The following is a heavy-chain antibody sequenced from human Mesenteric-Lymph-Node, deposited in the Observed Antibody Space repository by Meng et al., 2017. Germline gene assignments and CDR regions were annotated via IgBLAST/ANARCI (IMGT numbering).Heavy chain of an antibody. J-gene: IGHJ4*02. CDR3: ARGNPHIVVVTAPIPDY. D-gene: IGHD2-21*02. CDR2: INPNSGGT. CDR1: GYTLTELS. V-gene: IGHV1-2*06. Sequence: ASVKVSCKVSGYTLTELSMHWVRQAPGKGLEWMGRINPNSGGTNYAQKFQGRVTMTRDKSISTAYMELSRLTSDDTAVYYCARGNPHIVVVTAPIPDYWGQGTLVTVSS.